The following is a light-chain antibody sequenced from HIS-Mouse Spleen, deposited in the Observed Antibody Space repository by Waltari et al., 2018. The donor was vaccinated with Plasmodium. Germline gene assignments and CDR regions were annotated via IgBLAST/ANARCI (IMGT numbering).Light chain of an antibody. Sequence: SYELTQPPSVSVSPGQTARITCSGAELPKKYAYWYQQKSGQAPGLVIYEDSKRPSGIPERFPGASSGTMATLTISGAQVEDEADYYCYSTDSSGNHRVFGGGTKLTVL. CDR3: YSTDSSGNHRV. CDR1: ELPKKY. V-gene: IGLV3-10*01. J-gene: IGLJ3*02. CDR2: EDS.